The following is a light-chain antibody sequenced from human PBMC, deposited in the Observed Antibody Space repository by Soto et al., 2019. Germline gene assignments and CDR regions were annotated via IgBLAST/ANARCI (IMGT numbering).Light chain of an antibody. CDR1: SSDVGGYNY. V-gene: IGLV2-14*01. Sequence: QSALTQPASVSGSPGQSITISCTGTSSDVGGYNYVSWYQQHPGKAPKLMIYEVSNRPSGVSXRFSGSKSGNTASLTISGXXXEDDAXXXXSSYTSSSTLSVFGTGTKLTVL. J-gene: IGLJ1*01. CDR2: EVS. CDR3: SSYTSSSTLSV.